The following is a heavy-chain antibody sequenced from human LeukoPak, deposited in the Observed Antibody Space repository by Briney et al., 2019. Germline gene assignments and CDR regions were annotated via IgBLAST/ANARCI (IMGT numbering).Heavy chain of an antibody. Sequence: EASVKVSCKASGYTFTGYYMHWVRQAPGQGLEWMGWINPNSGGTNYAQKFQGRVTMTRDTSISTAYVELSRLRSDDTAVYYCARVAPGWYDILTGYFGAVPTNPNWFDPWGQGTLVTVSS. V-gene: IGHV1-2*02. J-gene: IGHJ5*02. CDR2: INPNSGGT. D-gene: IGHD3-9*01. CDR3: ARVAPGWYDILTGYFGAVPTNPNWFDP. CDR1: GYTFTGYY.